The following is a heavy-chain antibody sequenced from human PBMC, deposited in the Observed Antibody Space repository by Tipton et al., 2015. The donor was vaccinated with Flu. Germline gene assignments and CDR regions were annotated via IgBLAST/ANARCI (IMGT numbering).Heavy chain of an antibody. CDR2: VSGSGGTT. CDR1: GFTFSTYA. J-gene: IGHJ6*03. D-gene: IGHD2-21*01. V-gene: IGHV3-23*01. Sequence: SLRLSCAASGFTFSTYAMTWVRQAPGKGLEWVSSVSGSGGTTYYADSVKGRFTISRDNSKNTLYLQMNSLRAEDTAVYYCAKDPPISYYYYMDVWGKGTTVSVSS. CDR3: AKDPPISYYYYMDV.